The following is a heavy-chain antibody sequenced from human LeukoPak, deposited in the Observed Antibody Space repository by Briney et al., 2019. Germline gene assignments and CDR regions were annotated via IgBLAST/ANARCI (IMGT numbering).Heavy chain of an antibody. CDR3: AKDSYGSGSYYYGMDV. V-gene: IGHV3-9*01. Sequence: PGRSLRLSCAASGFTFDDYAMHWVRQAPGKGLEWVSGISWHSGSIGYADSVKGRFTISRDNAKNSLYLQMNSLRAEDTALYYCAKDSYGSGSYYYGMDVWGQGTTVTVSS. CDR2: ISWHSGSI. J-gene: IGHJ6*02. CDR1: GFTFDDYA. D-gene: IGHD3-10*01.